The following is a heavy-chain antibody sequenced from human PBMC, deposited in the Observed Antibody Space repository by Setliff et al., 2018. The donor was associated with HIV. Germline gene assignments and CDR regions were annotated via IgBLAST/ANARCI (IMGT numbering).Heavy chain of an antibody. CDR2: IRDNGIST. Sequence: GGSLRLSCAASGFIFNNYGMSWVRRAPGKGLEWVSGIRDNGISTYYADSVTGRFTISRDNSKNTLFLQMNSLKVEDTAVYFCSRWPFDYWGPGTLVTVSS. D-gene: IGHD2-15*01. CDR1: GFIFNNYG. J-gene: IGHJ4*02. CDR3: SRWPFDY. V-gene: IGHV3-23*01.